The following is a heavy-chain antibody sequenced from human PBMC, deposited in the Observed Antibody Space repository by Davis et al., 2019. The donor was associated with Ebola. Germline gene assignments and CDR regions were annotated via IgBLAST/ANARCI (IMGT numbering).Heavy chain of an antibody. D-gene: IGHD2-8*01. J-gene: IGHJ6*02. CDR1: GGSFSGYY. Sequence: SETLSLTCAVYGGSFSGYYWSWIRQPPGKGLEWIGSIYYSGSTYYNPSLKSRVTISVDTSKNQFSLKLSSVTAADTAVYYCARDGLGYCTNGVCYRQGMDVWGQGTTVTVSS. V-gene: IGHV4-34*01. CDR3: ARDGLGYCTNGVCYRQGMDV. CDR2: IYYSGST.